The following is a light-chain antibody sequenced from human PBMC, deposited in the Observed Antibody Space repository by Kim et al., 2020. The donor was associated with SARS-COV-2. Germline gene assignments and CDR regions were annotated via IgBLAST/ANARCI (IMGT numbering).Light chain of an antibody. J-gene: IGKJ4*01. V-gene: IGKV3-20*01. CDR1: NGVRGSY. CDR2: GAS. Sequence: WPPGNRPSPSCGAVNGVRGSYLAGYQRNPGRAPRLLIYGASGRATGIPDRFSGSGSRTDFTLTISRLEPEDVEVYYCQQYGSSPLTFGGGTKVEI. CDR3: QQYGSSPLT.